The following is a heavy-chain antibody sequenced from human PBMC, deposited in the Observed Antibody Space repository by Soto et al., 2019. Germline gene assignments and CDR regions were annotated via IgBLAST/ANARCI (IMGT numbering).Heavy chain of an antibody. CDR1: GFTFSSYG. D-gene: IGHD6-6*01. CDR2: ISYDGSNK. Sequence: GGSLSLSCAASGFTFSSYGMHWVRQAPGKGLEWVAVISYDGSNKYYADSVKGQFTISINNSKDTLDLQMNSLRAEDTAVYFCAKEGSSSCIDPWGQGTLVTVSS. CDR3: AKEGSSSCIDP. V-gene: IGHV3-30*18. J-gene: IGHJ5*02.